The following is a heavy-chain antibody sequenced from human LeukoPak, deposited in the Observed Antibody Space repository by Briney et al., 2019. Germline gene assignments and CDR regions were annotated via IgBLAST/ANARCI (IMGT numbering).Heavy chain of an antibody. CDR3: AKGGYCSGGSCYYDLYYFDY. D-gene: IGHD2-15*01. J-gene: IGHJ4*02. CDR2: ISGSGGST. CDR1: GFTFSSYA. V-gene: IGHV3-23*01. Sequence: GGPLRLSCTASGFTFSSYAMSWVRQAPGKGLEWVSAISGSGGSTYYADSVKGRFTISRDNSKNTLYLQTNSLRAEDTAVYYCAKGGYCSGGSCYYDLYYFDYWGQGTLVTVSS.